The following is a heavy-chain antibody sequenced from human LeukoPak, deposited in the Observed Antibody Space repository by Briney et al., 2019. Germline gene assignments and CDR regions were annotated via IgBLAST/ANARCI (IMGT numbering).Heavy chain of an antibody. CDR2: IYTSGST. J-gene: IGHJ4*02. CDR1: GGSINSYY. Sequence: PSETLSLTCSVSGGSINSYYWSWIRQPAGKGLEWIGRIYTSGSTNYNPSLKSRVTMSVDTSKNQFSLKLSSVTAADTAVYYCARGRYPTIFFDYWGQGTLVTVSS. V-gene: IGHV4-4*07. D-gene: IGHD3-9*01. CDR3: ARGRYPTIFFDY.